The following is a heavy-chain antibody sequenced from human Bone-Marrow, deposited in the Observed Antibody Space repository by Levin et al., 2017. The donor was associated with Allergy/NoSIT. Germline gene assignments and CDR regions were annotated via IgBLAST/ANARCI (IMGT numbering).Heavy chain of an antibody. CDR3: AAGGFRELSPYYYMDV. V-gene: IGHV3-30*03. D-gene: IGHD3-10*01. J-gene: IGHJ6*03. Sequence: GGSLRLSCAASGFTFTDASIHWVRQAPGKGLEWVALISYDAFYTYYADSVKGRFTISRDNSKNTVYLQMESLRLEDSAVYHCAAGGFRELSPYYYMDVWGKGTTVTVAS. CDR2: ISYDAFYT. CDR1: GFTFTDAS.